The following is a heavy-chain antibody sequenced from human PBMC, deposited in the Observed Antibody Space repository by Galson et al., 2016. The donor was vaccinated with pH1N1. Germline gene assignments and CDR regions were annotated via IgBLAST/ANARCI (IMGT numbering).Heavy chain of an antibody. V-gene: IGHV3-74*01. J-gene: IGHJ4*02. CDR3: ARGNMGLDY. CDR1: GFTFSTYE. D-gene: IGHD2/OR15-2a*01. CDR2: INSDGSTT. Sequence: SLRLSCAASGFTFSTYEMSWARQAPGKGLVWVSHINSDGSTTNYAGSVKGRFTISRDNAKNTLSLQMSSLGVEDTAVYYCARGNMGLDYWGQGILVTVSS.